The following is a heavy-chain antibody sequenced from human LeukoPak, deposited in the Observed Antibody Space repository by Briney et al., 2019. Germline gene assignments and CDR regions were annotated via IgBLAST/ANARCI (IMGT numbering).Heavy chain of an antibody. D-gene: IGHD1-7*01. CDR1: GGTFSSYA. CDR2: IIPIFGTA. J-gene: IGHJ6*03. Sequence: SVKVSCKASGGTFSSYAISWVRQAPGQGLEWMGGIIPIFGTANYAQKFQGRVTITTDESTSTAYMELSSLRSEDTAVYYCARGGVLGRNYELYYYYYMDVWGKGTTVTVSS. V-gene: IGHV1-69*05. CDR3: ARGGVLGRNYELYYYYYMDV.